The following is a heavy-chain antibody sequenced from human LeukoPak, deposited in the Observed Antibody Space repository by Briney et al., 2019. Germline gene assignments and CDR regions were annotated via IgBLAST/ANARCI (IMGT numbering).Heavy chain of an antibody. CDR2: IKSKTDGGTT. D-gene: IGHD3-22*01. CDR1: GFTFTNAW. V-gene: IGHV3-15*07. Sequence: GGSLRLSCAASGFTFTNAWMNWVRQAPGKGLEWVGRIKSKTDGGTTDYAAPVKGRFTISRDDSKNTLYLQMNSLKTEDTAVYYCSTTYYYDSSEGYWGQGTLVTVSS. J-gene: IGHJ4*02. CDR3: STTYYYDSSEGY.